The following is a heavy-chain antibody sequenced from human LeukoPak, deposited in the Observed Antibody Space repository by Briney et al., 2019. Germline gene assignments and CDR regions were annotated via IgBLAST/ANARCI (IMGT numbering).Heavy chain of an antibody. J-gene: IGHJ4*02. CDR3: AKWPYYDSTGYYGY. D-gene: IGHD3-22*01. Sequence: GGSLRLSCAASGFTFSNYAMSWVRQAPGKGLEWVSTISGNGGRTYFADSMKGRFTISRDNSKNTLYLQMNSLGAEDTAVYYCAKWPYYDSTGYYGYWGQGTLVTVSS. CDR1: GFTFSNYA. V-gene: IGHV3-23*01. CDR2: ISGNGGRT.